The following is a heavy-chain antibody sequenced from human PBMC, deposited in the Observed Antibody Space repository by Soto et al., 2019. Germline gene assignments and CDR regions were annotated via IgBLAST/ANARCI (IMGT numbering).Heavy chain of an antibody. Sequence: TLSLTCTVSGGSIISGGYYWSWIRQQPGKGLEWIGYIYYSGSTYYNPSLKSRVTISVDTSKNQFSLKLSSVTAADTAVYYCARRAGYDAPDAFDIWGQGTMVTVSS. V-gene: IGHV4-31*03. D-gene: IGHD5-12*01. CDR2: IYYSGST. J-gene: IGHJ3*02. CDR1: GGSIISGGYY. CDR3: ARRAGYDAPDAFDI.